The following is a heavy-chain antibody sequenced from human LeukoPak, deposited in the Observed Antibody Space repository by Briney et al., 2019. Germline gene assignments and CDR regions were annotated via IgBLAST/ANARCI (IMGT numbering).Heavy chain of an antibody. Sequence: PGESLRLSCEASGFSLSGSWMHWVRQAPGKGLMWVSQSKYDGSTKSYAASVRGRFTISRDNAKNTLYLHMDSLRAEDTAVYYCARSDYFHNWGQGTMVVVSA. CDR2: SKYDGSTK. V-gene: IGHV3-74*01. D-gene: IGHD2/OR15-2a*01. CDR1: GFSLSGSW. J-gene: IGHJ3*01. CDR3: ARSDYFHN.